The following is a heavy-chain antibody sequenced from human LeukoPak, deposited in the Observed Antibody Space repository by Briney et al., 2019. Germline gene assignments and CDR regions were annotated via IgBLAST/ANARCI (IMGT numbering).Heavy chain of an antibody. Sequence: PGGSLRLSCAASGFTVSSNYMSWVRQAPGKGLEWVSVIYSGGSTYYADSVKGRFTISRDNSKNTLYLQMNSLRAEDTAVYYCARAAPIFGVVRAFDYWGQGTLVTVSS. V-gene: IGHV3-53*05. CDR3: ARAAPIFGVVRAFDY. J-gene: IGHJ4*02. D-gene: IGHD3-3*01. CDR1: GFTVSSNY. CDR2: IYSGGST.